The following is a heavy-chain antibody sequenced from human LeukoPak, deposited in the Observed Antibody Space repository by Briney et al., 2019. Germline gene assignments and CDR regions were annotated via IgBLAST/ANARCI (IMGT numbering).Heavy chain of an antibody. Sequence: PSETLSLTCTVSGGSITSYFWTWIRQPPGKGLEWIGYIYHSGTTNYNPSLKSRVTISVDTSKNQFSLKLTSVTAADTAVYYCAQKAPYSPGYSQHWGQGTPVTVSS. J-gene: IGHJ1*01. D-gene: IGHD2-15*01. V-gene: IGHV4-59*01. CDR1: GGSITSYF. CDR3: AQKAPYSPGYSQH. CDR2: IYHSGTT.